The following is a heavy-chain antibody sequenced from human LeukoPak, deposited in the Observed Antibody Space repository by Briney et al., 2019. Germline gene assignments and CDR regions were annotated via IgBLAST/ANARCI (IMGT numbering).Heavy chain of an antibody. CDR3: ARVRGGNFDY. V-gene: IGHV3-11*05. Sequence: GGSLRLSCVAFGFTFSDYYMSWIRQAPGKGLEWVSYISGRNYTTYADSVKGRFIISRDNAKNSLFVQMNSLRAEDTAVYYCARVRGGNFDYWGQGTLVTASS. D-gene: IGHD3-10*01. J-gene: IGHJ4*02. CDR2: ISGRNYT. CDR1: GFTFSDYY.